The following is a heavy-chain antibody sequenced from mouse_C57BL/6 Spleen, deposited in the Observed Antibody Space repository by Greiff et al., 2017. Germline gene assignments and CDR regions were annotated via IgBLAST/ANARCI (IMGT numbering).Heavy chain of an antibody. V-gene: IGHV1-19*01. Sequence: VQLQQSGPVLVKPGASVKMSCKASGYTFTDYYMNWVKQSHGKSLEWIGVINPYNGGTSYNQKFKGKATLTVDKSSCTAYMELNSLTSEDSAVYYCATYSNYDYYFDYWGQGTTLTVSS. CDR2: INPYNGGT. CDR1: GYTFTDYY. D-gene: IGHD2-5*01. CDR3: ATYSNYDYYFDY. J-gene: IGHJ2*01.